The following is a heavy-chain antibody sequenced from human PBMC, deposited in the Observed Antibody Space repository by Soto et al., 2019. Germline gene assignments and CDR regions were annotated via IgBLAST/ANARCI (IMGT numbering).Heavy chain of an antibody. J-gene: IGHJ3*02. CDR1: GGSISSGGYY. Sequence: SETLSLTCTVSGGSISSGGYYWSWIRQHPGKGLEWIGYIYYSGSTYYNPSLKSRVTISVDTSKNQFSLKLSSVTAADTAVYYCARGFYYDSSGYGHDAFDIWGQGTMVTVSS. CDR2: IYYSGST. D-gene: IGHD3-22*01. CDR3: ARGFYYDSSGYGHDAFDI. V-gene: IGHV4-31*03.